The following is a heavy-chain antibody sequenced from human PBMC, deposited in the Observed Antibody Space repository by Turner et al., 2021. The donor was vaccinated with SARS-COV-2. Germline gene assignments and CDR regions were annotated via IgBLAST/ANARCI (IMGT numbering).Heavy chain of an antibody. CDR3: ARWDNYYDSSGYYPDAFDI. V-gene: IGHV3-21*01. D-gene: IGHD3-22*01. CDR2: ISSSSSYI. CDR1: GFTFSSYS. J-gene: IGHJ3*02. Sequence: EVQLVESGGGLVKPGGSLRLPCAASGFTFSSYSMNWVRQAPGKGLEWFSCISSSSSYIYYADSVKGRFTSSRDNAKNSLYLQMNSLRADDTAVYYCARWDNYYDSSGYYPDAFDIWGQGTMVTVSS.